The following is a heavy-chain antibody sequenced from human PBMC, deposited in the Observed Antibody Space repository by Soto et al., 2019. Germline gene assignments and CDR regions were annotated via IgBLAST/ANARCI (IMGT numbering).Heavy chain of an antibody. CDR2: INPSGGST. V-gene: IGHV1-46*03. CDR3: ARDRSDSSGYTGMDV. J-gene: IGHJ6*02. D-gene: IGHD3-22*01. CDR1: GYTFTSYY. Sequence: QVQLVQSGAEVKKPGASVKVSCKASGYTFTSYYMHWVRQAPGQGLEWMGIINPSGGSTSYAQKFKGRVTMNRGTSTSTVYLELSSLRSEDTAVDYCARDRSDSSGYTGMDVWGQGTTVTVSS.